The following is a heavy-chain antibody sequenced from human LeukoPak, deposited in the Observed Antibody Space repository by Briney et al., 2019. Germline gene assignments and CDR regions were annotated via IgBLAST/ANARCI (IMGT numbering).Heavy chain of an antibody. CDR1: GFIFGDYG. V-gene: IGHV3-49*04. CDR3: TRGYGDPQQDDY. J-gene: IGHJ4*02. Sequence: GGSLRLSCTTSGFIFGDYGMSWVRQAPGKRLEWVGFIRGKGYDGTIEYAASVKGRFTISRDDSKSIAYLQMNSLKTEDTAVYYCTRGYGDPQQDDYWGQGTLVTVSS. CDR2: IRGKGYDGTI. D-gene: IGHD4-17*01.